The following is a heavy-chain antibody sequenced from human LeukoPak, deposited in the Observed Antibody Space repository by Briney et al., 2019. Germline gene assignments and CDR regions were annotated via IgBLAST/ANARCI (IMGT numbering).Heavy chain of an antibody. CDR2: TYYRSKWYN. V-gene: IGHV6-1*01. J-gene: IGHJ4*02. CDR1: GDTFSSNSAA. D-gene: IGHD2-15*01. CDR3: ARVDCSGGSCYFDY. Sequence: SQTLSLTCAISGDTFSSNSAAWNWIRQSPSRGLEWLVRTYYRSKWYNDYAVSVKSRITINPDTSKNQFSLQLNSVTPEDTAVYYCARVDCSGGSCYFDYWGQGTLVTVSS.